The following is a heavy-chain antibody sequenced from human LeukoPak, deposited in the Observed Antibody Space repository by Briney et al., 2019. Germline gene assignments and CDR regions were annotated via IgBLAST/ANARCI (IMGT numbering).Heavy chain of an antibody. D-gene: IGHD6-13*01. V-gene: IGHV3-33*08. CDR1: GFTFSSYG. J-gene: IGHJ4*02. CDR3: ARDEGIAAAGTLDY. Sequence: GGSLRLSCVASGFTFSSYGMHWVRQAPGKGLEWVAVIWYDGSNKYYADSVKGRFTISRDNSKNTLYLQMNSLRAEDTAVYYCARDEGIAAAGTLDYWGQGTLVTVSS. CDR2: IWYDGSNK.